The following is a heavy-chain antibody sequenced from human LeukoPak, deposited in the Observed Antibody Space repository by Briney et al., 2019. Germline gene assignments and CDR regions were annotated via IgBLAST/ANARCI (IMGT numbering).Heavy chain of an antibody. CDR1: GFTFSSYA. D-gene: IGHD3-22*01. V-gene: IGHV3-30-3*01. CDR2: ISYDGSNK. CDR3: ARDGGVYDSSGYYSFFDY. Sequence: GGSLRLSCAASGFTFSSYAMHWVRQAPGKGPEWVAVISYDGSNKYYADSVKGRFTISRDHSKNTLYLQMNSLRAEDTAVYYCARDGGVYDSSGYYSFFDYWGQGTLVTVSS. J-gene: IGHJ4*02.